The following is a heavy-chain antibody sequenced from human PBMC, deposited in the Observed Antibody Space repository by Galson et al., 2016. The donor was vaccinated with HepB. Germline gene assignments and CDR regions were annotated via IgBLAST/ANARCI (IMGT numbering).Heavy chain of an antibody. CDR3: VKSNLAAPGGFYGMDV. V-gene: IGHV3-64D*06. D-gene: IGHD6-13*01. J-gene: IGHJ6*02. CDR1: GFSFSSYP. CDR2: ITTNGDDT. Sequence: SLRLSCAASGFSFSSYPMHWVRQAPGKGLGYVSGITTNGDDTKYADSVKGRFTIFRDNSKNTLYPQMKSLRAEDTAVYYCVKSNLAAPGGFYGMDVWGQGTTVTVSS.